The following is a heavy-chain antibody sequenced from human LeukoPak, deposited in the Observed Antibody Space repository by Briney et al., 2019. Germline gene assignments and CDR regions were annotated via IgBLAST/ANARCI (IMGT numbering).Heavy chain of an antibody. CDR1: GFTFKTYS. CDR3: AREETWLQLRNFY. D-gene: IGHD5-24*01. CDR2: ISSSSSTI. Sequence: PGGSLRLSCAASGFTFKTYSMNWVRQAPGKGLEWVSYISSSSSTIYYAESVKGRFTISRDNAKNSLYLQMNSLRAEDTAVYYCAREETWLQLRNFYWGQGTLVTVSS. J-gene: IGHJ4*02. V-gene: IGHV3-48*04.